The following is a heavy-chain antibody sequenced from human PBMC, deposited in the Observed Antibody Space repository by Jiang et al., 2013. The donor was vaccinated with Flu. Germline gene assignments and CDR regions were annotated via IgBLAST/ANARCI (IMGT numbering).Heavy chain of an antibody. CDR1: GDSITSGDFY. J-gene: IGHJ4*02. CDR2: IFHSGTT. D-gene: IGHD2-15*01. V-gene: IGHV4-30-4*08. Sequence: SGSGLVKPSQTLSLTCAVSGDSITSGDFYWSWIRQPPGKGLEWIAYIFHSGTTYYNPSLQSRVTISVDTSKNQFSLKFSSVTAADTAVYYCARVNVDLVATIDYWGQGTLVTVSS. CDR3: ARVNVDLVATIDY.